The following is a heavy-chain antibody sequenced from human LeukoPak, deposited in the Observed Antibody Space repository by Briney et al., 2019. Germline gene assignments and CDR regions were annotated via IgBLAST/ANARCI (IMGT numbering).Heavy chain of an antibody. V-gene: IGHV3-48*04. CDR2: ISSSGSTI. J-gene: IGHJ4*02. Sequence: GGSLRLSCAASEFTFSSYSMNWVRQAPGKGLEWVSYISSSGSTIYYADSVKGRFTNSRDNAKNSLYLQMNSLRAEDTAVYYCVKDLGRSSDSFRGQGTLVTVSS. CDR1: EFTFSSYS. CDR3: VKDLGRSSDSF. D-gene: IGHD2-2*01.